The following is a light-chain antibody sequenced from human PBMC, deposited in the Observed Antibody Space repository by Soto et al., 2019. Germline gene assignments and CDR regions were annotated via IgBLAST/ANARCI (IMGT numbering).Light chain of an antibody. J-gene: IGKJ4*01. CDR2: GVS. Sequence: ELVLTQSPGTLSLSPGERATLSCRASQSFSSNYLAWYQQKSGQPPRLLIYGVSTRATGIPDRFSGSGSGTDFTLTISRLEPEDFAVYYCQHYGRPPALTFGGGTKVEMK. V-gene: IGKV3-20*01. CDR1: QSFSSNY. CDR3: QHYGRPPALT.